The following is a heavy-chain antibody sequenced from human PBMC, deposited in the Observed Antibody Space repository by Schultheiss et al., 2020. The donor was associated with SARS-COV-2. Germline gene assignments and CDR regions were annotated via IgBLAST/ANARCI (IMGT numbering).Heavy chain of an antibody. Sequence: SETLSLTCAVYGGSFSGYYWSWIRQPPGKGLEWIGEINHSGSTNYNPSLKSRVTISVDTSKNQFSLKLSSVTAADTAVYYCASLDQLSSSWYWGQGTLVTVSS. V-gene: IGHV4-34*01. D-gene: IGHD6-13*01. J-gene: IGHJ4*02. CDR1: GGSFSGYY. CDR2: INHSGST. CDR3: ASLDQLSSSWY.